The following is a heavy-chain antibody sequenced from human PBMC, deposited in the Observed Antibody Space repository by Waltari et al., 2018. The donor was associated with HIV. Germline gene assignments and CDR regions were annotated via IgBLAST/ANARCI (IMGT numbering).Heavy chain of an antibody. D-gene: IGHD2-15*01. J-gene: IGHJ4*02. CDR1: GFFCRAFA. CDR3: AREGIVAAPFDF. V-gene: IGHV3-30*01. CDR2: ISRDGSSK. Sequence: QVQLVESGGGLVQPGGSLGLPCAGPGFFCRAFAIHWVRQAPGKGLEWVAVISRDGSSKYYADSVQGRFTISRDNSKNSLHLHMNSLRPKDTAVYYCAREGIVAAPFDFWGLGTLVTVSS.